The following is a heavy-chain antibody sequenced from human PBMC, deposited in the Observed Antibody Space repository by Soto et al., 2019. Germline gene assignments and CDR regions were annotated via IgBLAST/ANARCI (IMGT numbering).Heavy chain of an antibody. CDR2: IFSNDEK. Sequence: QVTLKESGPVLVKPTETLTLTCTVSGISLTNARVGVSWIRQPPGEALEWLTHIFSNDEKAYNTSLKRRLTIAKDTSKSLVVLTMTNMDPVDTGTYYCARTISFSCSDDSCPREFDYWGQGILVTVSS. CDR1: GISLTNARVG. V-gene: IGHV2-26*01. CDR3: ARTISFSCSDDSCPREFDY. D-gene: IGHD2-15*01. J-gene: IGHJ4*02.